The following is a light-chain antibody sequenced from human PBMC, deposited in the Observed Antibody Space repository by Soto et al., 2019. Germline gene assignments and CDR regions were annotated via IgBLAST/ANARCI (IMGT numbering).Light chain of an antibody. CDR2: LGS. V-gene: IGKV2-28*01. CDR1: QSLLQSNGYKY. J-gene: IGKJ5*01. CDR3: MQALQTPIT. Sequence: DIVMTQSPLSLSVTPGESASISCRASQSLLQSNGYKYLDWYLQRPGQSPQPLIYLGSNRAHGVPDRFSGSGTGTDLTLKISSVEADDVGVYYCMQALQTPITFGQGTRLEIK.